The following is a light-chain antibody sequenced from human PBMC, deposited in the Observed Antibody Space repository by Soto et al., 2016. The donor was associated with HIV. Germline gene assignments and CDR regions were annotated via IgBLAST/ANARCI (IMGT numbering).Light chain of an antibody. CDR1: KLGDKY. J-gene: IGLJ1*01. V-gene: IGLV3-1*01. CDR2: QDT. Sequence: SYDLTQPPSVSVSPGQTASITCSGDKLGDKYACWYQQKPGQSPVLVIYQDTKRPSGISERFSGSNSGNTATLTISGTQAMDEADYYCQTWDSSTGVFGTGTKVTVL. CDR3: QTWDSSTGV.